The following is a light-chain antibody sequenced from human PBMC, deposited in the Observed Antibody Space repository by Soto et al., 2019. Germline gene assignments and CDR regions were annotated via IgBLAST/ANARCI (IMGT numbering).Light chain of an antibody. CDR2: WAS. J-gene: IGKJ1*01. Sequence: DIVLTQSPDSLAVSLGERATINCKSSQSVLYSATNKNYLAWYQQKPGQPPRLLFYWASTRESGVPDRFSGSGSGTDFTLTISSLQAEDVAVYYCHQYYYVSWTCGQGTKVEIK. CDR3: HQYYYVSWT. V-gene: IGKV4-1*01. CDR1: QSVLYSATNKNY.